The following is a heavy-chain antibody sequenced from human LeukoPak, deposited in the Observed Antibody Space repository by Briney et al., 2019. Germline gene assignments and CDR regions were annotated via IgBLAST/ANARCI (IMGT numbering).Heavy chain of an antibody. J-gene: IGHJ5*02. V-gene: IGHV3-48*03. Sequence: HPGGSLRLSCAASGFDLSTYEMTWVRQAPGKGLEWIADITISGHTKNYADSVKGRFTISRDNARTSLYLQMNSLRVEDTGVYYCARGDPHADLWGQGTLVTVSS. CDR1: GFDLSTYE. CDR2: ITISGHTK. CDR3: ARGDPHADL.